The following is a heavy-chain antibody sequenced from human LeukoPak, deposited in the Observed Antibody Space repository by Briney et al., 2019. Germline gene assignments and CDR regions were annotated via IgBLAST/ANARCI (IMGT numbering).Heavy chain of an antibody. CDR3: AKDSSAYSGSYYDY. V-gene: IGHV3-33*06. J-gene: IGHJ4*02. CDR2: IWYDGTNK. CDR1: GFTFSSYA. Sequence: GGSQTLSCAGSGFTFSSYAMSWVRQAPGKGLEWVAVIWYDGTNKYYADSVKGRFTIAKDNSKNTLYLQMNSLRAEDTAVYYCAKDSSAYSGSYYDYWGQGTLVTVSS. D-gene: IGHD1-26*01.